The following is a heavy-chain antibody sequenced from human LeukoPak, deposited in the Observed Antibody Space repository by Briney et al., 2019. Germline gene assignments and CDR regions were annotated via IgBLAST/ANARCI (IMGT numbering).Heavy chain of an antibody. CDR1: GGSFSGYY. J-gene: IGHJ4*02. CDR2: IYYSGST. CDR3: AREGYDILTGYYKRYDY. D-gene: IGHD3-9*01. V-gene: IGHV4-34*11. Sequence: SETLSLTCAVYGGSFSGYYWSWIRQPPGKGLEWIGYIYYSGSTNYNPSLKSRVTISVDTSKNQFSLKLSSVTAADTAVYYCAREGYDILTGYYKRYDYWGQGTLVTVSS.